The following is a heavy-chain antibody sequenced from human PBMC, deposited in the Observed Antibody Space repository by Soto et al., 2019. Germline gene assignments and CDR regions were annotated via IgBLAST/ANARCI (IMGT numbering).Heavy chain of an antibody. D-gene: IGHD3-22*01. Sequence: SETLSLTCTVSGGSISSSSYYWGWIRQPPGKGLEWIGSIYYSGSTYYNPSLKSRVTISVDTSKNQFSLKLSSVTAADTAVYYCARQGPAITMIVVVTYNWFDPWGQGTLVTVSS. CDR1: GGSISSSSYY. V-gene: IGHV4-39*01. CDR2: IYYSGST. J-gene: IGHJ5*02. CDR3: ARQGPAITMIVVVTYNWFDP.